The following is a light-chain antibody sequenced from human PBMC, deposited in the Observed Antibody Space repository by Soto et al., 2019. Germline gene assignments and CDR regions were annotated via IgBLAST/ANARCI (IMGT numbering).Light chain of an antibody. CDR1: ESAYINS. Sequence: EIVLTQSPGTLSLSPGESATLSCKASESAYINSFAWYYQKPGQPPRLLIYGASTRATGIPDRFSGSGSGTDFVLSINRLEVEDSGMYYCQHYGATPFTFGPGTRVDIK. J-gene: IGKJ3*01. V-gene: IGKV3-20*01. CDR2: GAS. CDR3: QHYGATPFT.